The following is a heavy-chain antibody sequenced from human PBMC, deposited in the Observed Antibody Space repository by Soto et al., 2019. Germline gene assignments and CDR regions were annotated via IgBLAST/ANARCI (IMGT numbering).Heavy chain of an antibody. D-gene: IGHD2-2*01. Sequence: QVQLVESGGGVVQPGKSLRLSCAASGFTFHSYAMHWVRQAPGKGLEWVAVVSYDGTNKYYADSVKGRFTISRDNSKNTLYLQMNSLRTNDTAVYYCARDPGIVVVPVAIGDYFDSLGQGTLVTVSS. J-gene: IGHJ4*02. CDR1: GFTFHSYA. CDR3: ARDPGIVVVPVAIGDYFDS. V-gene: IGHV3-30-3*01. CDR2: VSYDGTNK.